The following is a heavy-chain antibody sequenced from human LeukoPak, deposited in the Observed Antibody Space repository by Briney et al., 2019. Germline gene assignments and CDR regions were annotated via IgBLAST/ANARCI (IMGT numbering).Heavy chain of an antibody. CDR1: GFTFKSYS. Sequence: GALRLSFASPGFTFKSYSNDRVRPAPGKGPEWVAVISYDGSNKYYADSVKGRFTISRDNSKNTLYLQMNSLRAEDTAVYYCARARESSGFDYWGQGTLVTVSS. D-gene: IGHD3-10*01. CDR3: ARARESSGFDY. V-gene: IGHV3-30*16. CDR2: ISYDGSNK. J-gene: IGHJ4*02.